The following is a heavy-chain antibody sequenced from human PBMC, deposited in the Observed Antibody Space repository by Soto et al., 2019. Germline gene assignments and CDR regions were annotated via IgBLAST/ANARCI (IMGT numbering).Heavy chain of an antibody. CDR3: ARSTYYYDSSNYYGY. V-gene: IGHV3-48*02. CDR1: GFTFSSYG. CDR2: ISSSSTTI. D-gene: IGHD3-22*01. J-gene: IGHJ4*02. Sequence: EVQLVESGGGLVQPGGSLRLSCAASGFTFSSYGMNWVRQAPGKGLEWVSYISSSSTTIYYADSVKGRFTIFRDNAKNSMYLQLNSLREEDTAVYYCARSTYYYDSSNYYGYWGQGTLVTVSS.